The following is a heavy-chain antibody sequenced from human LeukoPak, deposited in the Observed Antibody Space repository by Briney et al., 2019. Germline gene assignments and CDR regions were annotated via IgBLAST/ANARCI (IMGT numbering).Heavy chain of an antibody. CDR3: ARGITMVRGKNWFDP. Sequence: SVKVSCKASGGTFSSYAISWVRQAPGQGLEWMGGIIPIFGTANYAQKFQGRVTITADKSTSTAYMELSSLRSEDTAVYYCARGITMVRGKNWFDPWGQGTLVTVSS. V-gene: IGHV1-69*06. CDR1: GGTFSSYA. J-gene: IGHJ5*02. D-gene: IGHD3-10*01. CDR2: IIPIFGTA.